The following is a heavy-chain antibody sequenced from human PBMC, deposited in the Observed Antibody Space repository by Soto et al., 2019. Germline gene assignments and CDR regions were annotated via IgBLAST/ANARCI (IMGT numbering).Heavy chain of an antibody. J-gene: IGHJ4*02. CDR1: GFTFSSYG. CDR2: ISYDGSNK. D-gene: IGHD2-2*01. CDR3: GGTSLAYDY. V-gene: IGHV3-30*03. Sequence: TGGSLRLSCAGSGFTFSSYGMHWVRQAPGKGLEWMAVISYDGSNKYYADSVKGRFTISRDNSKNTLYLQMNSLRAEDTAVYYCGGTSLAYDYWGQGTLVTVSS.